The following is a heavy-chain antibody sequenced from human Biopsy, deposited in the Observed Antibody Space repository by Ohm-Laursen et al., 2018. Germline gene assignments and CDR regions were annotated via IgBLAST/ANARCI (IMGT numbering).Heavy chain of an antibody. J-gene: IGHJ2*01. V-gene: IGHV4-59*01. CDR2: VYYTGST. D-gene: IGHD3-22*01. CDR3: ARDRGYYSDRTVPGYFDL. Sequence: SDTLSLTWTVSGDSISSYYWSWIRQPPGKGLQWIGYVYYTGSTDYNPSLQSQVTISVDTSKNHFSLRLRSVTPADTAIYYCARDRGYYSDRTVPGYFDLWGRGTLVTVSS. CDR1: GDSISSYY.